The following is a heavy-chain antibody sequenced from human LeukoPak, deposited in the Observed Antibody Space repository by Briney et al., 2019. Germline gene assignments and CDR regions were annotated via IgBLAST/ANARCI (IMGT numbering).Heavy chain of an antibody. CDR1: GFTFSDFY. CDR3: ARDGSGYSSDWYIDH. D-gene: IGHD6-19*01. V-gene: IGHV3-11*06. J-gene: IGHJ4*02. CDR2: ISSGTSYT. Sequence: PGGSLRHSCAASGFTFSDFYMIWIRQAPGKGLEWLSYISSGTSYTNYADSVKGRFTISRDNARNSLYLQMNSLRAEDTAVYFCARDGSGYSSDWYIDHWGQGTPVTVSS.